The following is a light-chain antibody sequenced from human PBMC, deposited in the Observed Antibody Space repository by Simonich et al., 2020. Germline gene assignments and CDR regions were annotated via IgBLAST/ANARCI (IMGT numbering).Light chain of an antibody. CDR2: WAA. CDR1: QCVLYSSNNKNY. CDR3: QQYYSTPYT. J-gene: IGKJ2*01. V-gene: IGKV4-1*01. Sequence: DIVMTQSPYSLSVSLGERATINCKSSQCVLYSSNNKNYLAWYQQKPGQPPKLLIYWAATRQSGVPDRFSGSGSGTDFTLTISSLQAEDVAVYYCQQYYSTPYTFGQGTKLEIK.